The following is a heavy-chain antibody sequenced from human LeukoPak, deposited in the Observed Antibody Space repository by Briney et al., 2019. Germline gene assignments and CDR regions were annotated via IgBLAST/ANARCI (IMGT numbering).Heavy chain of an antibody. Sequence: PSETLSLTCTTSGVSISRFYGSWVRQPPGKGLEWIGNIYSGVPTYFNPSLKSRVIISVDTSKNQFSLNLTSVTAADTAMYYCVQTTGWPGFDYWGQGILVTVSS. CDR1: GVSISRFY. J-gene: IGHJ4*02. CDR2: IYSGVPT. D-gene: IGHD1-1*01. V-gene: IGHV4-4*09. CDR3: VQTTGWPGFDY.